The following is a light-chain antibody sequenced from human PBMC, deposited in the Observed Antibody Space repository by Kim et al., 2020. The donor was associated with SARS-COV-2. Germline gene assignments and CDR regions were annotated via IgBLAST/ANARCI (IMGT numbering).Light chain of an antibody. J-gene: IGKJ4*01. CDR3: QRADSFPLG. Sequence: ASGAYTLTITCRSSQDIGSMVAGYQQKPGKAPKLLISAAASLQSGVPSRFGGSGSGTDFTLTSSSLQPEDFASYYCQRADSFPLGFGGGTKVDIK. CDR1: QDIGSM. CDR2: AAA. V-gene: IGKV1-12*01.